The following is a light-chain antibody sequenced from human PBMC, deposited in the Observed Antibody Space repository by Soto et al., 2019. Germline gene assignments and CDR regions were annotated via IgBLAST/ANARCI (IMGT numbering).Light chain of an antibody. Sequence: IQMTQSPSSVSASVGDRVTISCRASQDIGSWLAWYQQKPGKAPKLLIFGATTLQTGVPSRFRGGGSGTEFTLTITSLEAEDFASYYCQQTDTFPLAFGGGTMVDI. CDR1: QDIGSW. J-gene: IGKJ4*01. V-gene: IGKV1D-12*01. CDR3: QQTDTFPLA. CDR2: GAT.